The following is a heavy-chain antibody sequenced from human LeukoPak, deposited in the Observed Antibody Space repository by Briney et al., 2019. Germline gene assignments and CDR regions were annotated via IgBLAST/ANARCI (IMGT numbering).Heavy chain of an antibody. D-gene: IGHD1-26*01. CDR2: MNPNSGNT. CDR3: ATPSGSYYGSYFDY. Sequence: ASVKVSCKASGYTFTSYDINWVRQATGQGLEWMGWMNPNSGNTGYAQKFQGRVTMTRNTSISTAYMELGSLRSEDTAVYYCATPSGSYYGSYFDYWGQGTLVTVSS. CDR1: GYTFTSYD. J-gene: IGHJ4*02. V-gene: IGHV1-8*01.